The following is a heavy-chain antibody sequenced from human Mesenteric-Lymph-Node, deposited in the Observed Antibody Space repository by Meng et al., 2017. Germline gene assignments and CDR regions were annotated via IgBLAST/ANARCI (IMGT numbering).Heavy chain of an antibody. CDR2: ISWNSGSI. Sequence: GGSLRLSCAASGFTFDDYAMHWVRQAPGKGLEWVSGISWNSGSIGYADSVKGRFTISRDNSKSSLFLQMNSLTAEDTAVYYCVSQFTTTSQYWGQGTLVTVSS. J-gene: IGHJ4*02. D-gene: IGHD3-22*01. CDR1: GFTFDDYA. V-gene: IGHV3-9*01. CDR3: VSQFTTTSQY.